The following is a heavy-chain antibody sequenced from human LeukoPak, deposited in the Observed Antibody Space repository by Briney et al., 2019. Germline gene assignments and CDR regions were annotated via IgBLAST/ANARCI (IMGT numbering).Heavy chain of an antibody. V-gene: IGHV3-11*01. D-gene: IGHD5-12*01. CDR2: ISSSGTTI. CDR3: ASPYSGYDWYPFDY. Sequence: GGSLRLSCAASGFTFSDSHMSWIRQAPGKGLECISYISSSGTTIHYADSVKGRFTISRDDAKNSLYLQMNSLRAEDTAVYYCASPYSGYDWYPFDYWGQGTLVTVSS. CDR1: GFTFSDSH. J-gene: IGHJ4*02.